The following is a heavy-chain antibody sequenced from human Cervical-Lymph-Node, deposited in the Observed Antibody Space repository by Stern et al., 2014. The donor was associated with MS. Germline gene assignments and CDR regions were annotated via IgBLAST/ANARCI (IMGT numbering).Heavy chain of an antibody. V-gene: IGHV3-15*01. CDR3: TTDLVYADY. CDR2: IKSRSAGATT. Sequence: VQLVEAGGGLVKHGGSLRLSCAASGFTFTNAWINWVRQAPGKGLDWIGRIKSRSAGATTDYAAPAKDRCTISSDGSQNMIYRNMNGLKTEDTAMYYCTTDLVYADYWGQGTLVTVSS. J-gene: IGHJ4*02. D-gene: IGHD3-16*01. CDR1: GFTFTNAW.